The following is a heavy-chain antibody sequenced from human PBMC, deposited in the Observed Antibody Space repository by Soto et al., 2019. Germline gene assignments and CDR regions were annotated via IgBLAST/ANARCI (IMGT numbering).Heavy chain of an antibody. D-gene: IGHD2-2*01. CDR1: GYTFTSYD. CDR3: ARVRCRSTSCYSIFSYYYYGMDV. CDR2: MNPNSGNT. Sequence: GASVKVSCKXSGYTFTSYDINWVRQATGQGLEWMGWMNPNSGNTGYAQKFQGRVTMTRNTSISTAYMELSSLRSEDTAVYYCARVRCRSTSCYSIFSYYYYGMDVWGQGTTVTVSS. V-gene: IGHV1-8*01. J-gene: IGHJ6*02.